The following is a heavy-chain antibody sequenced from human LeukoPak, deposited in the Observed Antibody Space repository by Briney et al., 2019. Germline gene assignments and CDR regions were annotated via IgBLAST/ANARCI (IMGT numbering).Heavy chain of an antibody. D-gene: IGHD2-2*01. J-gene: IGHJ4*02. CDR3: ARNRDIVVVPAAPFYFDY. V-gene: IGHV4-39*01. CDR1: GGSISSSSYY. CDR2: IYYSGST. Sequence: SETLSLTCTVSGGSISSSSYYWGWIRQPPGKGLEWIGSIYYSGSTYYNPSLKSRVTISVDTSKNQFSLKLSSVTAADTAVYYCARNRDIVVVPAAPFYFDYWGQGTLVTVSS.